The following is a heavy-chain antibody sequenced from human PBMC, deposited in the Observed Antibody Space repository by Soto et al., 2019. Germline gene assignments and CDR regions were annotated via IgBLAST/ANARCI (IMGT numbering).Heavy chain of an antibody. Sequence: SETLSLTCAVSGGNISSSSYYWGWISQPPGKGLEWIGSIYYSGSTYYNPSLKSRVTISVDTSKNQFSLKLNSVISADTAVYYCARGHRDGYRSGSLDSWGRGTLVTVSS. V-gene: IGHV4-39*07. D-gene: IGHD5-12*01. CDR3: ARGHRDGYRSGSLDS. CDR2: IYYSGST. J-gene: IGHJ4*02. CDR1: GGNISSSSYY.